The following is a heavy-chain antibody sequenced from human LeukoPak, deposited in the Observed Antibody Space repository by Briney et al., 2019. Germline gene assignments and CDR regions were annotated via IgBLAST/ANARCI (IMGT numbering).Heavy chain of an antibody. CDR1: GYTFTGYY. CDR3: ARIPPRRIFTYYYDSSGYDY. J-gene: IGHJ4*02. Sequence: GASVKVSCKAAGYTFTGYYMHWVRQAPGQGLEWMEWINPNSGGTNYAQKFQGRVTMTRDTSISTAYMELSSLRSEDTAVYYCARIPPRRIFTYYYDSSGYDYWGQGTLVTVSS. D-gene: IGHD3-22*01. V-gene: IGHV1-2*02. CDR2: INPNSGGT.